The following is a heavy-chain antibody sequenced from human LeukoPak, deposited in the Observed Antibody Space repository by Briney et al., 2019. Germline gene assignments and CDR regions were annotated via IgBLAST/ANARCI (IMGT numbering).Heavy chain of an antibody. Sequence: GGSLRLSCAASGFTFGSYAMSWVCQAPGKGLEWVSYISSSGSTIYYADSVKGRFTISRDNAKNSLYLQMNSLRAEDTAVYYCARWDTALDYWGQGTLVTVSS. CDR1: GFTFGSYA. D-gene: IGHD5-18*01. CDR2: ISSSGSTI. J-gene: IGHJ4*02. CDR3: ARWDTALDY. V-gene: IGHV3-48*04.